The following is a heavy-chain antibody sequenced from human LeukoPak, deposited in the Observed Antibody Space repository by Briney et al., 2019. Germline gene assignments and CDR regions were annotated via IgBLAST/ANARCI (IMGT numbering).Heavy chain of an antibody. CDR3: ARGTYTAMAFDY. Sequence: SETLSLTCAVSGGSISSGGYSWSGIRQPPGKGLEWIGYIYHSGSTYYNPSLKSRVTISVDRSKNQFSLKLSSVTAADTAVYYCARGTYTAMAFDYWGQGTLVTVSS. V-gene: IGHV4-30-2*01. CDR1: GGSISSGGYS. CDR2: IYHSGST. J-gene: IGHJ4*02. D-gene: IGHD5-18*01.